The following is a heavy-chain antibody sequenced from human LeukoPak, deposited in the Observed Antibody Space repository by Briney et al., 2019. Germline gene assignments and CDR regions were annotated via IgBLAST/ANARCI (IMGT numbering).Heavy chain of an antibody. V-gene: IGHV3-23*01. D-gene: IGHD3-10*01. J-gene: IGHJ6*03. Sequence: GGSLRLSCAASGFTFSSNGMSWVRQAQGKGLEWVSTISGSGGSTYYADYVKGRFTISRDNSKNNMYLQMNSLRAEDTAVYYCAKVGHGSGSYYGGAYYYYMDVWGKGTTVTISS. CDR1: GFTFSSNG. CDR2: ISGSGGST. CDR3: AKVGHGSGSYYGGAYYYYMDV.